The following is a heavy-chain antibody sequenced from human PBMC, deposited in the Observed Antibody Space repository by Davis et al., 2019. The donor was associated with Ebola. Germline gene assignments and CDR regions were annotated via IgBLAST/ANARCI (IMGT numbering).Heavy chain of an antibody. Sequence: ASVKVSCKASGYTFTGYYMHWVRQAPGQGLEWMGWINPNSGGTNYAQKLQGRVTMTTDTSTSTAYMELRSLRSDDTAVYYCARDPNVLLWFGESNNWFDPWGQGTLVTVSS. D-gene: IGHD3-10*01. CDR2: INPNSGGT. CDR1: GYTFTGYY. V-gene: IGHV1-2*02. CDR3: ARDPNVLLWFGESNNWFDP. J-gene: IGHJ5*02.